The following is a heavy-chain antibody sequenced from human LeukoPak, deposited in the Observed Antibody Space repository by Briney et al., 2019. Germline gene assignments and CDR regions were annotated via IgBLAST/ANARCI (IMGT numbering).Heavy chain of an antibody. V-gene: IGHV4-4*02. CDR2: IYHSGST. CDR1: GGSISSSNW. J-gene: IGHJ4*02. Sequence: SGTLSLTCAVSGGSISSSNWWSWVRQPPGKGLEWIGEIYHSGSTNYNPSLKSRVTISVDKSKNQFSLKLSSVTAADTAVYYCARIRREDSSGWYYFDYWGQGTLVTVSS. CDR3: ARIRREDSSGWYYFDY. D-gene: IGHD6-19*01.